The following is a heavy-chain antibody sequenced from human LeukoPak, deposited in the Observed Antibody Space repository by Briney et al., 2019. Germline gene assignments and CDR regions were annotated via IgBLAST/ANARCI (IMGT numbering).Heavy chain of an antibody. Sequence: GGSLRLSCAASAFSFSTLSMNWVRQAPVKGLEWASYISGTSGTIYYADSVKGRFTISRDNAKHSLYLEMNSLRDADTAVYYCASQSGFTSGMYVWGQGAAVTVS. D-gene: IGHD3-10*01. CDR2: ISGTSGTI. CDR1: AFSFSTLS. CDR3: ASQSGFTSGMYV. J-gene: IGHJ6*02. V-gene: IGHV3-48*02.